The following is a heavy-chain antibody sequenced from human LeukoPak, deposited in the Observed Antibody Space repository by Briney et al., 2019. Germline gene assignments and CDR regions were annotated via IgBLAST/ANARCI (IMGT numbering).Heavy chain of an antibody. CDR3: AKHQGYYYGYYFDY. CDR1: GGSISSSSYY. J-gene: IGHJ4*02. CDR2: TYYSGST. V-gene: IGHV4-39*01. D-gene: IGHD5-18*01. Sequence: TSETLSLTCTVSGGSISSSSYYWGWIRQPPGKGLERIGSTYYSGSTYYNPSLKSRVTISVDTSKNQFSLKLSSVTAADTAVYYCAKHQGYYYGYYFDYWGQGTLVTVSA.